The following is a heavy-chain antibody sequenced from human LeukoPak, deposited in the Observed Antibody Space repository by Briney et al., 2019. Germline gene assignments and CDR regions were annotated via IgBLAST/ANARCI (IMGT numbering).Heavy chain of an antibody. J-gene: IGHJ4*02. CDR3: AKDRPNYYDSSGHYYRRNGDY. CDR1: GYSISSGYY. Sequence: QSSETLSLTCAVSGYSISSGYYWGWIRQPPGKGLEWVSSITSSGTGTFYADSVKGRFTISRDNSESTLYLQMNSLRAEDTAVYYCAKDRPNYYDSSGHYYRRNGDYWGQGTLVTVSS. D-gene: IGHD3-22*01. CDR2: ITSSGTGT. V-gene: IGHV3-23*01.